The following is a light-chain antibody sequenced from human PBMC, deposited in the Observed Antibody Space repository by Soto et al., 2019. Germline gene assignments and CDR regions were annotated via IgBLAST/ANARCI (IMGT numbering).Light chain of an antibody. CDR2: EVS. CDR1: SSDVGGYNY. Sequence: QSALTQPPSASGSPGQSVTISCTGTSSDVGGYNYVSWYQQHPGKAPKLMIYEVSKRPSGVPDRFSGSKSGNTASLTVSGLQAEHEADYYCSSYAGSNNFVFGTGNKLTVL. V-gene: IGLV2-8*01. J-gene: IGLJ1*01. CDR3: SSYAGSNNFV.